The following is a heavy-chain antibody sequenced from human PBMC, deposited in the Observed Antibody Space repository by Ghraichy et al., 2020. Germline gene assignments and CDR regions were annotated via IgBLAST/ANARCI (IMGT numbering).Heavy chain of an antibody. Sequence: SETLSLTCAISGDSVSSNSAAWNWIRRSPSRGLEWLGRTYYRSKWSNDYAVSVKSRITVNPDTSKNQFSLQLNSVTPEDTAVYYCARGTWANGLDVWGQGTTVTVSS. CDR3: ARGTWANGLDV. CDR2: TYYRSKWSN. D-gene: IGHD1-14*01. CDR1: GDSVSSNSAA. V-gene: IGHV6-1*01. J-gene: IGHJ6*02.